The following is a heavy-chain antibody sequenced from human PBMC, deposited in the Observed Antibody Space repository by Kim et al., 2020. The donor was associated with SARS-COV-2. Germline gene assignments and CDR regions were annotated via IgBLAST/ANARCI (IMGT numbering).Heavy chain of an antibody. Sequence: PSLKSRVTISVATSKNQFSLKLSSVTAADTAVYYCARRTIAAAGHYYFDYWGQGTLVTVSS. V-gene: IGHV4-39*01. J-gene: IGHJ4*02. CDR3: ARRTIAAAGHYYFDY. D-gene: IGHD6-13*01.